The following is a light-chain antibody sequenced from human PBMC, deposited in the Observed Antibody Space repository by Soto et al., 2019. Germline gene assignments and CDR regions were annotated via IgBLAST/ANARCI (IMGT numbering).Light chain of an antibody. CDR3: QQYNNWGT. J-gene: IGKJ1*01. Sequence: EIVMTQSPATLSVSPGERATLSCRASHNINSNLAWYQQKPGQAPRLLIFGASTRATGIPARFSGSGSGTEFTLTISSLQSGDFAVYYCQQYNNWGTFGQGTKVEIK. CDR2: GAS. CDR1: HNINSN. V-gene: IGKV3-15*01.